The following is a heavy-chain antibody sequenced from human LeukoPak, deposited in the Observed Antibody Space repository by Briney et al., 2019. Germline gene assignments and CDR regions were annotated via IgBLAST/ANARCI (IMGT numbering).Heavy chain of an antibody. CDR1: GFTFSGYG. V-gene: IGHV3-30*18. J-gene: IGHJ4*02. CDR2: ISYDGSNK. CDR3: AKVLSSGWDY. Sequence: GGSLRLSCAASGFTFSGYGMHWVRQAPGKGLEWVAVISYDGSNKYYADSVKGRFTISRDNSKNTLYLQMNSLRAEDTAVYYCAKVLSSGWDYWGQGTLVTVSS. D-gene: IGHD6-19*01.